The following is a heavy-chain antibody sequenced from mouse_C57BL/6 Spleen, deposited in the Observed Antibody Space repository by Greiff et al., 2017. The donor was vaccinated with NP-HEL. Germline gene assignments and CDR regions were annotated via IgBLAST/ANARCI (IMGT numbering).Heavy chain of an antibody. J-gene: IGHJ2*01. D-gene: IGHD3-2*02. CDR1: GYTFTSYG. Sequence: VKLQQSGAELARPGASVKLSCKASGYTFTSYGISWVKQRTGQGLEWIGEIYPRSGNTYYNEKFKGKATLTADKSSSTAYMELRSLTSEDSAVYFCARRSSGYGFDYWGQGTTLTVSS. CDR2: IYPRSGNT. CDR3: ARRSSGYGFDY. V-gene: IGHV1-81*01.